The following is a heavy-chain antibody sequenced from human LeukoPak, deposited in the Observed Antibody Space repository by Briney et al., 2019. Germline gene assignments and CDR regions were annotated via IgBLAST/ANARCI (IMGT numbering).Heavy chain of an antibody. CDR3: ARVSFDSSRPFDY. J-gene: IGHJ4*02. V-gene: IGHV1-18*04. Sequence: ASVKVSCKASGYTFTNYYVHWVRQAPGQGLEWMGWISAYNGNTNYAQKLQGRVTMTTDTSTSTAYMELRSLRSDDTAVYYCARVSFDSSRPFDYWGQGTLVTVSS. CDR1: GYTFTNYY. CDR2: ISAYNGNT. D-gene: IGHD6-13*01.